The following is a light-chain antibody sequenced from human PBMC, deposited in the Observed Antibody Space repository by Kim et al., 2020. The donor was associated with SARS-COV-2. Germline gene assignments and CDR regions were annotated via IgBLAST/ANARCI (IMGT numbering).Light chain of an antibody. CDR1: KLGGNY. CDR3: QAWDTTSVL. CDR2: EDS. V-gene: IGLV3-1*01. J-gene: IGLJ3*02. Sequence: FPGKAASITCSGDKLGGNYACWYQQKPGQSPVLLIYEDSKRPSGIPERFSGSMSGNTATLTISGTQAMDEADYYCQAWDTTSVLFGGGTQLTVL.